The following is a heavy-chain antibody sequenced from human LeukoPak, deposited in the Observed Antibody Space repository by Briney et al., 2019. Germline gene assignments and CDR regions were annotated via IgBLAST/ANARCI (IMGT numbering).Heavy chain of an antibody. V-gene: IGHV4-61*02. CDR2: VYTSGTT. CDR3: ARDRSDTIFDY. CDR1: GGSISSGSYY. J-gene: IGHJ4*02. Sequence: PSQTLSLTCIVSGGSISSGSYYWTWIRQPAGKGLEWIGRVYTSGTTNYNPSLQSRVTISVDTSKNQFSLRLSSVTAADTAVYYCARDRSDTIFDYWGQGTLVTVSS.